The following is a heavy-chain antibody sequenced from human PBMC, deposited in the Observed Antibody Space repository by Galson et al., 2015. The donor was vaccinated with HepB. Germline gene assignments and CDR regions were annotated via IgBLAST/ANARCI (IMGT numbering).Heavy chain of an antibody. J-gene: IGHJ4*02. CDR3: ARASYCSSSSCYLGY. CDR1: GFIFNGYS. Sequence: SLRLSCAASGFIFNGYSMNWVRQAPGKGLEWVASVTSNSVYTYYADSAKGRFTISRDNAKNTLSLQMNSLRAEDTGVYYCARASYCSSSSCYLGYWGQGALVTVSS. V-gene: IGHV3-21*01. CDR2: VTSNSVYT. D-gene: IGHD2-2*01.